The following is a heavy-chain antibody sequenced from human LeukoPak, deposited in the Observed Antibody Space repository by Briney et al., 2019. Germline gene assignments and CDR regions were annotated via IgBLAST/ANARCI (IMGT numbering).Heavy chain of an antibody. CDR2: INWDATRT. V-gene: IGHV3-43D*04. CDR3: AKERRGYYMDV. CDR1: GFTFGDYA. J-gene: IGHJ6*03. D-gene: IGHD3-10*01. Sequence: GGSLRLSCAASGFTFGDYAMQWVRQAPGKGLKWVSLINWDATRTYYADSVKGRFTISRDNSKNSLSLQMNSLRPEDTALYYCAKERRGYYMDVWGKGTTVTVSS.